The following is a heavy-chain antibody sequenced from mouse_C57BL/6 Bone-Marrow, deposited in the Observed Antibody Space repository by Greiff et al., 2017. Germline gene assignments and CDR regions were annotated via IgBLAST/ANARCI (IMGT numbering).Heavy chain of an antibody. V-gene: IGHV1-50*01. CDR3: ARERLLPWDY. Sequence: QVQLQQPGAELVKPGASVKLSCKASGYTFTSYWMQWVKQRPGQGLEWIGEIDPSDSYTNYNQKFKGKATLTVDTSSSTAYMQLGSLTSKDAAVYYCARERLLPWDYWGQGTTLTVSS. J-gene: IGHJ2*01. D-gene: IGHD2-3*01. CDR1: GYTFTSYW. CDR2: IDPSDSYT.